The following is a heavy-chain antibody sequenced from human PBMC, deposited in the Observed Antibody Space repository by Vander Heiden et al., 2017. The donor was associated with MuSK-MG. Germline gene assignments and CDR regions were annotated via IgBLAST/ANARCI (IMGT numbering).Heavy chain of an antibody. Sequence: QVQLVQSGAEVKKPGASVKVSCKASGYTFTSYYMHWVRQAPGQGLEWMGIINPSGGSTSYAQKFQDRVTMTRDTSTSTVYMELSSLRSEDTAVYYCARGVWHYDFWSGPYHPYYYYYMDVWGKGTTVTVSS. V-gene: IGHV1-46*01. CDR2: INPSGGST. J-gene: IGHJ6*03. D-gene: IGHD3-3*01. CDR1: GYTFTSYY. CDR3: ARGVWHYDFWSGPYHPYYYYYMDV.